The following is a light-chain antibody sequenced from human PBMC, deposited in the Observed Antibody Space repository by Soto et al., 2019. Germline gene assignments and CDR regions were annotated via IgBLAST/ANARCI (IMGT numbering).Light chain of an antibody. V-gene: IGLV2-14*01. CDR1: SSDVGGYNH. Sequence: QAVLTQPASVSGSPGQSITISCTGTSSDVGGYNHVSWYQLHPGKAPKLMVYEVSNRPSGVSNRFSGSKSGNTASLTISGLQAEDEADYYCFSYISSTAYVFGTGTKLTVL. CDR3: FSYISSTAYV. J-gene: IGLJ1*01. CDR2: EVS.